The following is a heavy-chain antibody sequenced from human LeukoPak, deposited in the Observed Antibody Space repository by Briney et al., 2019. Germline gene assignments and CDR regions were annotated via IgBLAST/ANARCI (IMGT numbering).Heavy chain of an antibody. Sequence: PSETLSLTCTVSDGSISSYYWSWIRQPPGKGLEWIGYIYYSGSTNYNPSLKSRVTISVDTSKNQFSLKLSSVTASDTAVYYCARGWHGTIYDSSGYHPLLDYWGQGTLVTVSS. V-gene: IGHV4-59*01. J-gene: IGHJ4*02. CDR3: ARGWHGTIYDSSGYHPLLDY. CDR2: IYYSGST. CDR1: DGSISSYY. D-gene: IGHD3-22*01.